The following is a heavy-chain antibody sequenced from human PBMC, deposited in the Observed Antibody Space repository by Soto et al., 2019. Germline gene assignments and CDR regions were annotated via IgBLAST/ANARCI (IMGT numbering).Heavy chain of an antibody. Sequence: SETLSLTCTVSGGSISSSGDCWSWIRQSPGKGLEWVGHIYNIGSTYSNPSLRSRATISVDTSNNQFSLKLSSVTAADTAVYYCARVTPSYYYYYGMDVWGQGTTVTVSS. CDR2: IYNIGST. J-gene: IGHJ6*02. CDR1: GGSISSSGDC. CDR3: ARVTPSYYYYYGMDV. D-gene: IGHD1-20*01. V-gene: IGHV4-30-4*01.